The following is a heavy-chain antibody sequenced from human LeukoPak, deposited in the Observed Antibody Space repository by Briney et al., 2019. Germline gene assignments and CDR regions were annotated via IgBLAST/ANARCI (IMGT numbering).Heavy chain of an antibody. CDR3: ARGRYDGSGSSPLKTS. V-gene: IGHV4-38-2*01. J-gene: IGHJ4*02. D-gene: IGHD3-22*01. CDR1: GYSISSGYY. Sequence: SETLSLTCAVSGYSISSGYYWGWIRQPPGKGLEWIGSIYHSGSTYYNPSLKSRVTISVDTSKNQFSLKLSSVTAADTAVYYCARGRYDGSGSSPLKTSWGQGTLVTVSS. CDR2: IYHSGST.